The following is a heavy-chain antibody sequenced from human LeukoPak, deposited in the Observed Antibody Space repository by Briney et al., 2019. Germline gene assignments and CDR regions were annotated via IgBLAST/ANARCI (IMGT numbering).Heavy chain of an antibody. CDR3: ARVRVRAPLDY. CDR2: INSDGSST. CDR1: GFTFSSYW. Sequence: GGSLRLSCAASGFTFSSYWMHWVRQAPGKGLVWVSRINSDGSSTSYADSVKGRFTISRDNAKNTLYLQMNSLRAEDTAVYYCARVRVRAPLDYWGQGTLVTVSS. V-gene: IGHV3-74*01. J-gene: IGHJ4*02. D-gene: IGHD3-3*01.